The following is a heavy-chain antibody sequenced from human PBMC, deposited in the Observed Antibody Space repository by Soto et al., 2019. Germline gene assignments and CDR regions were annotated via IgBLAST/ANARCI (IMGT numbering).Heavy chain of an antibody. Sequence: AGSLRLSCAASGFTFSSYAMSWVRQAPGKGLEWVSAISGSGGSTYYADSVKGRFTISRDNSKNTLYLQMNSLRAEDTALYYGAKMGTTDHAFDIWGQGTMVTVSS. CDR1: GFTFSSYA. CDR3: AKMGTTDHAFDI. CDR2: ISGSGGST. J-gene: IGHJ3*02. V-gene: IGHV3-23*01. D-gene: IGHD2-2*01.